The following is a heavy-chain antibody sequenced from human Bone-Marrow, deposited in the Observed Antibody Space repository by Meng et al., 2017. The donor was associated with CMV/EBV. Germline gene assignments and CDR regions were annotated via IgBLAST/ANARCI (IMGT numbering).Heavy chain of an antibody. V-gene: IGHV1-18*01. Sequence: ASVKVSCKASGYTFTSYGISWVRQAPGQGLEWMGWISAYNGNTNYAQKLQGRVTMTTDTSTSTAYMELRSLRSDDTAVYYWARYLLPAAIPVEGNWFDPWGQGTLVTVSS. CDR1: GYTFTSYG. CDR3: ARYLLPAAIPVEGNWFDP. CDR2: ISAYNGNT. D-gene: IGHD2-2*02. J-gene: IGHJ5*02.